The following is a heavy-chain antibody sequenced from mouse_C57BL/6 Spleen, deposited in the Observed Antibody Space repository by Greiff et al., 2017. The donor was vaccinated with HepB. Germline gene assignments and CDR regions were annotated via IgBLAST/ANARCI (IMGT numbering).Heavy chain of an antibody. Sequence: EVQLQQSGAELVKPGASVKLSCTASGFNIKDYYMHWVKQRTEQGLEWIGRIDPEDGETKYAPKFQGKATITADTSSNTAYLQLSSLTSEDTAVYYCARAPITTVVATGYFDYWGQGTTLTVSS. CDR2: IDPEDGET. CDR3: ARAPITTVVATGYFDY. CDR1: GFNIKDYY. D-gene: IGHD1-1*01. J-gene: IGHJ2*01. V-gene: IGHV14-2*01.